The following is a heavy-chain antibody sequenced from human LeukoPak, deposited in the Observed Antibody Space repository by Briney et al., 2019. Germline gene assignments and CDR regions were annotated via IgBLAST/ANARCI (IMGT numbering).Heavy chain of an antibody. CDR3: GRERETRFDY. CDR1: GFTFSSYE. Sequence: GGSLRLSCAASGFTFSSYEMSWVRQAPGKGLEWVSYISSSGSTIYYADSVKGRFTISRDNAKNSLYLQMNSLRAEDTAVYYCGRERETRFDYWGQGTLVTVSS. V-gene: IGHV3-48*03. D-gene: IGHD4-23*01. CDR2: ISSSGSTI. J-gene: IGHJ4*02.